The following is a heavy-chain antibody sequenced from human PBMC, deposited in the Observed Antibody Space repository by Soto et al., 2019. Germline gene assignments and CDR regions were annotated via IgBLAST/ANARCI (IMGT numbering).Heavy chain of an antibody. V-gene: IGHV3-7*01. CDR1: GFYITNYW. Sequence: DVQLVESGGGLVQPGGSLRLSCAASGFYITNYWMTWVCQAPGKGPEWVANIKEDGSLKFYVDSVRGRFTISRDNAKNPVYLGMSRLRAEDTAVYYCVRDSYTAHWHTAGEDYWGQGTLVTVSS. CDR2: IKEDGSLK. CDR3: VRDSYTAHWHTAGEDY. J-gene: IGHJ4*02. D-gene: IGHD2-2*02.